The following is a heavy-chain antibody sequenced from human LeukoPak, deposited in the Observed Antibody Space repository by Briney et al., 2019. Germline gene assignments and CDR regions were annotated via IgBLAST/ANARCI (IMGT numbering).Heavy chain of an antibody. CDR1: GFAFSDYY. CDR2: ISSGGTSI. Sequence: PGGSLRLSCAASGFAFSDYYMGSVRHAPGRGLECVSYISSGGTSIDCADSVKGRFTISRDNAKHSVYLQMNSLRAEDTAVYYCARWSVGYDYWGRGTLVTVSS. D-gene: IGHD3-3*01. J-gene: IGHJ4*02. CDR3: ARWSVGYDY. V-gene: IGHV3-11*01.